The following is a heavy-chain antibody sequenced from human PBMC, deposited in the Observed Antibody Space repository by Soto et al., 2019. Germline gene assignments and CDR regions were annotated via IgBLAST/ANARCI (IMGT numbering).Heavy chain of an antibody. J-gene: IGHJ4*02. CDR3: ESTKFERTGRHEFDI. CDR2: VSHSGNT. CDR1: GGSFTGHF. V-gene: IGHV4-34*01. D-gene: IGHD7-27*01. Sequence: SETLSLTCTVSGGSFTGHFWSFVRQPPGKGLEWIGEVSHSGNTKYYPSLRSRVTLSVDSSKSQISLALTSVTAADTAVYYCESTKFERTGRHEFDIWGQATLVTVYS.